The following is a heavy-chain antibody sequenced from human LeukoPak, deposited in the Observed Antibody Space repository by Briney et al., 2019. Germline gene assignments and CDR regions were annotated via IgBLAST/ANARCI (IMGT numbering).Heavy chain of an antibody. CDR2: IDQDGSSK. CDR1: GFTFSSYW. D-gene: IGHD3-10*01. J-gene: IGHJ6*02. CDR3: ARRLYYGSGNYRHYSYYGMDV. Sequence: PGGSLRHSCAASGFTFSSYWMSWVRQAPGKGLEWVANIDQDGSSKYYMDSVRGRFTISRDNAKNTLYLQMNSLRPEDTAVYFCARRLYYGSGNYRHYSYYGMDVWGQGTSVTVSS. V-gene: IGHV3-7*01.